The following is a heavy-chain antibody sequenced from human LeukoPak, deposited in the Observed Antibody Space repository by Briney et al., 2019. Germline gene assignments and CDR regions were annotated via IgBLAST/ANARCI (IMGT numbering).Heavy chain of an antibody. CDR2: IRGRGDIT. CDR1: GFTFTSHG. J-gene: IGHJ6*03. D-gene: IGHD3-22*01. Sequence: GGTLRLSCAASGFTFTSHGMNWVRQAPGKGLEWVSGIRGRGDITYYVDSVKGRFTISRDNSKNTLYLQMNSLRAEDTAVYYCAKEDYYDSSGKHYYYYYMDVWGKGTTVTISS. CDR3: AKEDYYDSSGKHYYYYYMDV. V-gene: IGHV3-23*01.